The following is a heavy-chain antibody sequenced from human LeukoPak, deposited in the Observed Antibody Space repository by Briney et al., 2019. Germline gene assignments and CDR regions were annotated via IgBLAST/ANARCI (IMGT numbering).Heavy chain of an antibody. V-gene: IGHV1-2*06. CDR1: GYTFTRHY. Sequence: ASVKVSCKASGYTFTRHYMRWVRQAPGQGLEWMGRINPNSGGTKYAQKFQGRVTMTRDTSANTVYMDLSSLRSDDTAVYYCARENEVITMIVVATFDSWGQGTLVTVSS. D-gene: IGHD3-22*01. CDR2: INPNSGGT. J-gene: IGHJ4*02. CDR3: ARENEVITMIVVATFDS.